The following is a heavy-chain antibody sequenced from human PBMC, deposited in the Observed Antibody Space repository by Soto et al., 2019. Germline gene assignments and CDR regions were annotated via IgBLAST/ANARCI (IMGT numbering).Heavy chain of an antibody. Sequence: PGGYLRLSCAASGFTFSSYAMSWVRQAPGKGLEWVSAMSGSGDRTYYADSVKGRLTISRDNSKNTLYLQMNSLRAEDTAVYYCAKGSARSVYYYMDVWGKGTTVTVSS. V-gene: IGHV3-23*01. CDR2: MSGSGDRT. CDR3: AKGSARSVYYYMDV. CDR1: GFTFSSYA. J-gene: IGHJ6*03. D-gene: IGHD6-19*01.